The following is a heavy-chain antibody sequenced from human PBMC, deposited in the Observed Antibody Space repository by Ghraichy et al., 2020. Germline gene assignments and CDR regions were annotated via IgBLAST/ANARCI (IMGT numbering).Heavy chain of an antibody. Sequence: GGSLRLSCAASGFTFSSYGMHWVRQAPGKGLEWVAVIWYDGSNEYYADSVEGRFTISRDNSKNTLILQMNSLRAEDTAVYYCARDGPLSYDILTGCYRGMDVWGQGTTVTVSS. CDR2: IWYDGSNE. CDR1: GFTFSSYG. CDR3: ARDGPLSYDILTGCYRGMDV. J-gene: IGHJ6*02. D-gene: IGHD3-9*01. V-gene: IGHV3-33*01.